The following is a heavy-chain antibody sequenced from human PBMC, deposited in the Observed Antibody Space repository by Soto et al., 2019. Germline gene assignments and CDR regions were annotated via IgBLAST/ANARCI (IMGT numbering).Heavy chain of an antibody. CDR2: IYYSGST. Sequence: SETLSLTCTVTGGAISGYYWTWIRQSDGEGLEWIGRIYYSGSTNYNPSLKSRVTISVDTSKNQFSLKPSSVPAADTAVYYCARVSYDCSGGSCYSGWFDPWGQGNLVTVSS. CDR1: GGAISGYY. D-gene: IGHD2-15*01. V-gene: IGHV4-4*07. J-gene: IGHJ5*02. CDR3: ARVSYDCSGGSCYSGWFDP.